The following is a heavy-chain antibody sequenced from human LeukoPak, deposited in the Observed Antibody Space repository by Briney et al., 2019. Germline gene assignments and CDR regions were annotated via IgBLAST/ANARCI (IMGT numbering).Heavy chain of an antibody. V-gene: IGHV3-23*01. CDR3: AKTDCSSTTCYVIDY. Sequence: GGSLRLSCAASGFTFSSYAMTWVRQAPGKGLEWVSGISGSGGSTNYADSVKGRFTISRDNSKKTLYLQMKSLRAEDTAVYSCAKTDCSSTTCYVIDYWGQGTLVTVSS. CDR2: ISGSGGST. J-gene: IGHJ4*02. D-gene: IGHD2-2*01. CDR1: GFTFSSYA.